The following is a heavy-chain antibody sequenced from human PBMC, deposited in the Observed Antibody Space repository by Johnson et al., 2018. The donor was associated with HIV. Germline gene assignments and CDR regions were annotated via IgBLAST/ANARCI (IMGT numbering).Heavy chain of an antibody. CDR3: ARAQVLADDVFNI. J-gene: IGHJ3*02. Sequence: VQLVESGGGVVQPGGSLRLSCAASGFTFSSYWMSWVRQAPGKGLEWVANIKQDGSEKYYVDSVKGRFTISRDNAKNSLYLQMNSLRAEDTAVYFCARAQVLADDVFNIWGQGTMVTVSS. CDR1: GFTFSSYW. CDR2: IKQDGSEK. D-gene: IGHD4/OR15-4a*01. V-gene: IGHV3-7*02.